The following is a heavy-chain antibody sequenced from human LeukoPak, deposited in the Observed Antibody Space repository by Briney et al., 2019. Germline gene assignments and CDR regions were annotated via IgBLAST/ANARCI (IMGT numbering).Heavy chain of an antibody. CDR1: GGSISSSSYY. CDR2: IYYSGNT. Sequence: SETLSLTCTVSGGSISSSSYYWGWIRQPPGKGLEWIGSIYYSGNTYYNPSLKSRVTISLDTSKNQFSLKLSSVTAADTAVYYCARDLGWFGDLLAVYYYGMDVWGQGTTVTVSS. CDR3: ARDLGWFGDLLAVYYYGMDV. D-gene: IGHD3-10*01. J-gene: IGHJ6*02. V-gene: IGHV4-39*07.